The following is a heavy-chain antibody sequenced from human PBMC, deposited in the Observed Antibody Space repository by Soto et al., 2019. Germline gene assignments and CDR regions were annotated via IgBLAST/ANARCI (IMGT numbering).Heavy chain of an antibody. CDR1: GFTFTNYD. Sequence: EVQLFESEGGLVQPGGSLRLSCAASGFTFTNYDMSWVRQAAGKGLELVSFISGSGSGPYYADSVKGRFTISRDNAENILYLQMNSLRVEDTAVYYCAKLKSWRALDYWGQGTLVTVSS. D-gene: IGHD6-13*01. V-gene: IGHV3-23*01. J-gene: IGHJ4*02. CDR3: AKLKSWRALDY. CDR2: ISGSGSGP.